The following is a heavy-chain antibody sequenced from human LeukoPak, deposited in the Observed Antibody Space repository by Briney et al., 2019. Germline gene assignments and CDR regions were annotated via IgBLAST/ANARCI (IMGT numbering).Heavy chain of an antibody. V-gene: IGHV1-2*02. CDR3: ARFPITMVRGVIRGNWFDP. J-gene: IGHJ5*02. Sequence: GASVKVSCKASGYTFTGYYMHWVRQAPGQGLEWMRWINPNSGGTNYAQKFQGRVTMTRDTSISTAYMELSRLRSDDTAVYYCARFPITMVRGVIRGNWFDPWGQGTLVTVSS. CDR2: INPNSGGT. D-gene: IGHD3-10*01. CDR1: GYTFTGYY.